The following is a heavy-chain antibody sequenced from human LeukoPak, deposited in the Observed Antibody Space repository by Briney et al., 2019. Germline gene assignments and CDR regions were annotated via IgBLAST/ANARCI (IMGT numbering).Heavy chain of an antibody. CDR1: GGSISSYY. Sequence: SETLSLTCTVSGGSISSYYWSWIRQPPGKGLEWIGYIYYSGSTYYNPSLKSRVTISVDTSKNQFSLKLSSVTAADTAVYYCARDYDILTGYYKGIFDYWGQGTLVTVSS. CDR3: ARDYDILTGYYKGIFDY. J-gene: IGHJ4*02. V-gene: IGHV4-59*12. D-gene: IGHD3-9*01. CDR2: IYYSGST.